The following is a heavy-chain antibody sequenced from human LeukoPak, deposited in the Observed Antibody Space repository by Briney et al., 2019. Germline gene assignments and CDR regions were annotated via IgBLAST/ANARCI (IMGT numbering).Heavy chain of an antibody. CDR1: GFTFSSYW. CDR3: AKDYKSGDFPSG. J-gene: IGHJ4*02. Sequence: GGSLRLSCATSGFTFSSYWMSWVRQAPGKGLEWVSAISGSGGSTYYADSVKGRFTISRDNSKNTLYLQMNSLRAEDTAVYYCAKDYKSGDFPSGWGQGTLVTVSS. D-gene: IGHD4-17*01. CDR2: ISGSGGST. V-gene: IGHV3-23*01.